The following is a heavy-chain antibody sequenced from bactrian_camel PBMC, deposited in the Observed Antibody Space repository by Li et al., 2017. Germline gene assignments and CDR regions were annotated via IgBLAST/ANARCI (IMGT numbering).Heavy chain of an antibody. CDR3: AADSVGRCRARGWVERPSVAAYDY. CDR1: GPTYTTYC. CDR2: LASDGST. V-gene: IGHV3S57*01. Sequence: HVQLVESGGGSVQAGGSLRLSCQASGPTYTTYCMAWFRLAPGKEREGVVALASDGSTWYADSVKGRFTISKDDLKDTLYLQMNSLKPEDTAMYYCAADSVGRCRARGWVERPSVAAYDYWGRETQVTVS. D-gene: IGHD5*01. J-gene: IGHJ4*01.